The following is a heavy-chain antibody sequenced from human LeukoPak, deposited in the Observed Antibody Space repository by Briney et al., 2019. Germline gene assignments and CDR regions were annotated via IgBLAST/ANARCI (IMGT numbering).Heavy chain of an antibody. CDR3: ARGAIYCSGGSCYPNYFDY. D-gene: IGHD2-15*01. V-gene: IGHV1-69*10. CDR2: IIPILGIA. CDR1: GYTFTSYG. J-gene: IGHJ4*02. Sequence: ASVKVSCKASGYTFTSYGISWVRQAPGQGLEWMGWIIPILGIANYAQKFQGRVTITADKSTSTAYMELSNLRSEDTAVYYCARGAIYCSGGSCYPNYFDYWGQGTLVTVSS.